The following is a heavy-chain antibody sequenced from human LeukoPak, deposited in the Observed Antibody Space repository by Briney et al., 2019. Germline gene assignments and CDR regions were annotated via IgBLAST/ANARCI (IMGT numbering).Heavy chain of an antibody. J-gene: IGHJ3*02. Sequence: GGSLRLSCAASGFTFRSYDMHWVRQAPGKGLEWVSGIGWNSGSIAYADSVKGRFTISRDNAKNSLYLQMNSLRAEDTALYYCAKGVRITMVRGAFDIWGQGTMVTVSS. CDR3: AKGVRITMVRGAFDI. CDR2: IGWNSGSI. CDR1: GFTFRSYD. V-gene: IGHV3-9*01. D-gene: IGHD3-10*01.